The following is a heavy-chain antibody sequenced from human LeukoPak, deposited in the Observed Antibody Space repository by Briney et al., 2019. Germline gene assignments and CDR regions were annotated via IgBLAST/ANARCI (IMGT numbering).Heavy chain of an antibody. CDR2: IYPGDSDT. D-gene: IGHD3-10*01. J-gene: IGHJ4*02. Sequence: PGESLKISRKGSGYSFTSYWIGWVRQMPGKGLEWMGIIYPGDSDTRYSPSFQGQVTISADKSISTAYLQWSSLKASDTAMYYCARLIWFGELWGPFDYWGQGTLVTVSS. V-gene: IGHV5-51*01. CDR3: ARLIWFGELWGPFDY. CDR1: GYSFTSYW.